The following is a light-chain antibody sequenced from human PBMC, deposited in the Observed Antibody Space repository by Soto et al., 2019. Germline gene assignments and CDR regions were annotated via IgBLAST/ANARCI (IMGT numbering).Light chain of an antibody. CDR3: QQYGSSNT. CDR1: QSVSSY. J-gene: IGKJ5*01. V-gene: IGKV3-20*01. Sequence: EIVMTQSPATLSVSPGDRATLYCRASQSVSSYLAWYQQKPGQAPRLLIYDASNRATGIPARFSGSGSGADFTLTISRLEPEDFAVYYCQQYGSSNTFGQGTRLEIK. CDR2: DAS.